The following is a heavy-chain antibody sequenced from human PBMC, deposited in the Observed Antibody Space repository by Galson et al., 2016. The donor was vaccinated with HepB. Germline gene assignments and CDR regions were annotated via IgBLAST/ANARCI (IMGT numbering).Heavy chain of an antibody. CDR1: GYIFAGYD. CDR3: AREGHGGSYNWFDP. CDR2: INAHTGDT. J-gene: IGHJ5*01. V-gene: IGHV1-2*06. D-gene: IGHD1-26*01. Sequence: SVKVSCKASGYIFAGYDLHWVRQAPGQGLEWMGRINAHTGDTKYAQRFQGRVTMTRDTSIGTAYLDLSSLKSDDTAVYFCAREGHGGSYNWFDPWGQGTLVTVSS.